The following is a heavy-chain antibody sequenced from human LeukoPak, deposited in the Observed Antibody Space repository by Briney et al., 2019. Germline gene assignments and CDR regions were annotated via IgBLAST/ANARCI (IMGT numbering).Heavy chain of an antibody. CDR1: GYTFTSYD. CDR3: ARGGNYGDAGAYYYYYMDV. V-gene: IGHV1-8*01. Sequence: ASVKVSCKASGYTFTSYDINWVRQATGQGLEWMGWMNPNSGNTGYAQKFQGRVTMTRNTSISTAYMELSSLRSEDTAVYYCARGGNYGDAGAYYYYYMDVWGKGTTVTVSS. D-gene: IGHD4-17*01. CDR2: MNPNSGNT. J-gene: IGHJ6*03.